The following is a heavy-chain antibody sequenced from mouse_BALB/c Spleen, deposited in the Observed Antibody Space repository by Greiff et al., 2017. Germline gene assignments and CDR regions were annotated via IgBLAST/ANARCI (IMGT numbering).Heavy chain of an antibody. CDR2: IYPYNGGT. Sequence: EVQLQQSGPELVKPGASVKISCKASGYTFTDYNMHWVKQSHGKSLEWIGYIYPYNGGTGYNQKFKSKATLTVDNSSSTAYMELRSLTSEDSAVYYCAREGLELPAWFAYWGQGTLVTVSA. V-gene: IGHV1S29*02. CDR1: GYTFTDYN. CDR3: AREGLELPAWFAY. J-gene: IGHJ3*01. D-gene: IGHD1-1*01.